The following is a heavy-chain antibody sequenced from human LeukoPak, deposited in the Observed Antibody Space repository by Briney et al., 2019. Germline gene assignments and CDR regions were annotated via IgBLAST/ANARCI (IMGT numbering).Heavy chain of an antibody. J-gene: IGHJ4*02. CDR1: GFTFSSYA. V-gene: IGHV3-30*02. CDR2: IRSDGSNK. D-gene: IGHD3-22*01. CDR3: AIQSLGYYYDSSGQFDY. Sequence: GGSLRLSCAASGFTFSSYAMHWVRQAPGKGLEWVAFIRSDGSNKSYADSVKGRFTISRDNSKNTLYLQMNSLRAEDTAVYYCAIQSLGYYYDSSGQFDYWGQGTLVTVSS.